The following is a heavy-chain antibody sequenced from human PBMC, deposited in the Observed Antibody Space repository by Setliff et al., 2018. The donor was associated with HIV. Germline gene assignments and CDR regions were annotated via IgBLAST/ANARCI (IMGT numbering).Heavy chain of an antibody. CDR1: GGSMSSYY. CDR3: ARDRGGSWTFDH. V-gene: IGHV4-59*12. CDR2: IYYTGST. J-gene: IGHJ4*02. D-gene: IGHD2-15*01. Sequence: PSETLSLTCTVSGGSMSSYYWSWIRQPPGKGLEWIGSIYYTGSTDYNPSLMSRVFISADTSKNEFSLTLSSVTAADTAVYYCARDRGGSWTFDHWGQGTLVTVSS.